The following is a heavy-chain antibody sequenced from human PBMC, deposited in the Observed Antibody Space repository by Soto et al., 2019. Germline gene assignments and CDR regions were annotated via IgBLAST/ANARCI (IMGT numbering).Heavy chain of an antibody. CDR1: GYTFTSYG. CDR2: ISAYNGNT. J-gene: IGHJ6*02. V-gene: IGHV1-18*04. CDR3: ASNQFDYYYGMDV. Sequence: VASVKVSCKASGYTFTSYGISWGRQAPGQGLEWMGWISAYNGNTNYAQKLQGRVTMTTDTSTSTAYMELRSLRSDDTAVYYCASNQFDYYYGMDVWGQGTTVTVSS.